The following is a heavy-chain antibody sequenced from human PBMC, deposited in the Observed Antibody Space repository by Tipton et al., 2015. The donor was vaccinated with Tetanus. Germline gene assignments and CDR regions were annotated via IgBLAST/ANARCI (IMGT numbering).Heavy chain of an antibody. CDR1: GGSISSGGYY. CDR2: IYYSGST. V-gene: IGHV4-31*03. CDR3: ARAGAYCTNGVCYTNWFDP. Sequence: SLTCTVSGGSISSGGYYWSWIRQHPGKGLEWIGYIYYSGSTYYNPSLKSRVTISVDTSKNQFSLKLSSVTAADTAVYYCARAGAYCTNGVCYTNWFDPWGQGTLVTVSS. D-gene: IGHD2-8*01. J-gene: IGHJ5*02.